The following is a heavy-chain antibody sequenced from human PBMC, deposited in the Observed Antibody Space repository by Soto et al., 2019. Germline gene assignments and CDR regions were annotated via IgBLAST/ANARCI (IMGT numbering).Heavy chain of an antibody. D-gene: IGHD1-26*01. V-gene: IGHV3-23*01. CDR2: ISSSGDST. Sequence: GSLRLSCAASGFTFSSGAMSWVRQAPGKGLEWVSAISSSGDSTYYADSVKGRFTISRDNSKNALYLQMNSLRVDDTAVYYCAKDSTGDVPLDYWGQGALVTVSS. CDR1: GFTFSSGA. J-gene: IGHJ4*02. CDR3: AKDSTGDVPLDY.